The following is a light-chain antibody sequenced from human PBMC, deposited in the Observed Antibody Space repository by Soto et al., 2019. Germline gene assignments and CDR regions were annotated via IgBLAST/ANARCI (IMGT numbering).Light chain of an antibody. CDR3: QQYYSYHFS. V-gene: IGKV1-8*01. CDR1: QGISSY. CDR2: AAS. J-gene: IGKJ3*01. Sequence: AIRMTQSPSSFSASTGDRVTITCRASQGISSYLAWYQQKPGKAPKLLIYAASTLQSGVPSRFSGSGSVSDFTLTISGLQSEDVATYYCQQYYSYHFSFGPVTKVDIE.